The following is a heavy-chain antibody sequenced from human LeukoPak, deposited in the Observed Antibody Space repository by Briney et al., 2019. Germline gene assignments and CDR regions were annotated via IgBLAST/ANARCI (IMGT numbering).Heavy chain of an antibody. CDR3: TSPRLWFGELIL. CDR2: IYSGGST. Sequence: GGSLRLSCAASGFTVSSNYMSWVRQAPGKGLEWVSVIYSGGSTYYADSVKGRFTITRDNSKNTLYLQMNSLRAEDAAVYYCTSPRLWFGELILWGQGTLVTVSS. V-gene: IGHV3-66*01. D-gene: IGHD3-10*01. CDR1: GFTVSSNY. J-gene: IGHJ4*02.